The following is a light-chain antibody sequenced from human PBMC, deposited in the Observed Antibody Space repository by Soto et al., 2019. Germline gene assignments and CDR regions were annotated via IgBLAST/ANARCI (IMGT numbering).Light chain of an antibody. V-gene: IGLV7-46*01. CDR2: DTT. Sequence: QTVVTQEPSLTVSPGGTVTLTCGSRTGAVTSGHFPYWFQQKPGQAPRTLIYDTTRKYSWTPARFSGSLLGGKAALTLSGAQSEDEADYYCLLSFGAAVVFGGGTKVTVL. CDR3: LLSFGAAVV. J-gene: IGLJ2*01. CDR1: TGAVTSGHF.